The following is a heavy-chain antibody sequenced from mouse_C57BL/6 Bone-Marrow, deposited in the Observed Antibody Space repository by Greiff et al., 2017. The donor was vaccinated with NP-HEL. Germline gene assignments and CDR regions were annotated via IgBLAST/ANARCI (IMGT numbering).Heavy chain of an antibody. Sequence: EVQLQQSGAELVRPGASVKLSCTASGFNIKDDYMHWVKQRPEQGLEWIGWIDPENGDTEYASPFQGKATITADTSSNTAYLQLSSLTSEDTAVYYCTTEEVAPFAYWGQGTLVTVSA. J-gene: IGHJ3*01. CDR3: TTEEVAPFAY. CDR1: GFNIKDDY. V-gene: IGHV14-4*01. D-gene: IGHD1-1*02. CDR2: IDPENGDT.